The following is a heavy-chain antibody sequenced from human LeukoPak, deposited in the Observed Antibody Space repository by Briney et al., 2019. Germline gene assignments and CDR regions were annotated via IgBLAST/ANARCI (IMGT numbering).Heavy chain of an antibody. CDR1: GGSISSSSYY. J-gene: IGHJ5*02. CDR3: ARHSYRTLNWFDP. D-gene: IGHD1-14*01. Sequence: SETLSLTCAVSGGSISSSSYYWGWIRQPPGKGLEWIGSIYYSGSTYYNPSLNSRVTISVDTSKNQFSLKLSSVTAADTAVYYCARHSYRTLNWFDPWGQGTLVTVSS. V-gene: IGHV4-39*01. CDR2: IYYSGST.